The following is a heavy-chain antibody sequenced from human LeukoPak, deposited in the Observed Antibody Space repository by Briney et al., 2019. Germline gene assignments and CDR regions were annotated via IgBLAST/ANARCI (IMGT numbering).Heavy chain of an antibody. V-gene: IGHV3-15*07. CDR1: GFRITNAW. Sequence: GGSLRLSCAASGFRITNAWMNWVRQAPGRGLEWVGRIKSKSDGGTTDYAAPVKGRFIISRDDSKNTLYLQMNSPKIEDTAVYYCTTDRGDYGIPFWGQGTLVTVSS. CDR2: IKSKSDGGTT. J-gene: IGHJ4*02. CDR3: TTDRGDYGIPF. D-gene: IGHD4-17*01.